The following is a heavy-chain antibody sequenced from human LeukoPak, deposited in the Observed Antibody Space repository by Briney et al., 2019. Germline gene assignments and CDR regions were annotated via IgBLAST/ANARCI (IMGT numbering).Heavy chain of an antibody. Sequence: ASVKVSCKTSGYTFTNYYIHWVRQAPGQGLEWMVITYPINGDTRYAQNFQGTITMTRDTSTSTFYMELTTLKSDDTAVHYCARDNHVWAFDHWGQGTLVTVSS. CDR3: ARDNHVWAFDH. CDR2: TYPINGDT. CDR1: GYTFTNYY. V-gene: IGHV1-46*01. J-gene: IGHJ4*02. D-gene: IGHD7-27*01.